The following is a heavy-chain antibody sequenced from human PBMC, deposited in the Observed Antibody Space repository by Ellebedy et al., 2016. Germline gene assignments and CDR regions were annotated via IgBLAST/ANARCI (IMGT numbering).Heavy chain of an antibody. Sequence: GSLRLSCTVSGGSISSSSYYWGWIRQPPGKGLEWIGSIYYSGSTYYNPSLKGRVTISVDTSKNQFSLKLSSVTAADTAVYYCARRTVTDAFDIWGQGTMVTVSS. CDR1: GGSISSSSYY. CDR2: IYYSGST. J-gene: IGHJ3*02. CDR3: ARRTVTDAFDI. D-gene: IGHD4-17*01. V-gene: IGHV4-39*01.